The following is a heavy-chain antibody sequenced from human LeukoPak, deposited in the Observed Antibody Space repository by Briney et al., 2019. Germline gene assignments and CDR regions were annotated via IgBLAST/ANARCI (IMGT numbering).Heavy chain of an antibody. J-gene: IGHJ4*02. V-gene: IGHV3-48*01. CDR1: AFTFSDYS. D-gene: IGHD1-26*01. Sequence: GGSLRLSCAASAFTFSDYSMNWVRQAPGKGLEWISYISGRRSTIYYADSVRGRFTISRDNAKNSMYLQMNSLRAEDTAVYYCARDRLTSGSYFLDYWGQGTLVTVSS. CDR2: ISGRRSTI. CDR3: ARDRLTSGSYFLDY.